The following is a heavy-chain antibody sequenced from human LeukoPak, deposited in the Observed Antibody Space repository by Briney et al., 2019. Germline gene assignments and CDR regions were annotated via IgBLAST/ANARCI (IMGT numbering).Heavy chain of an antibody. CDR2: ISAYNGNT. CDR1: GYTFTGYY. Sequence: GASVKVSCKVSGYTFTGYYMHWVRQAPGQGLEWMGWISAYNGNTNYAQKLQGRVTMTTDTSTSTAYMELRSLRSDDTAVYYCARDMRVRYYGMDVWGQGTTVTVSS. V-gene: IGHV1-18*04. CDR3: ARDMRVRYYGMDV. J-gene: IGHJ6*02. D-gene: IGHD3-16*01.